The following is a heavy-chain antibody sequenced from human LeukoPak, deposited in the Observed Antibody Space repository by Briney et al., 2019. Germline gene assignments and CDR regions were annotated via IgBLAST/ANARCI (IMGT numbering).Heavy chain of an antibody. J-gene: IGHJ4*02. D-gene: IGHD6-13*01. V-gene: IGHV3-21*01. CDR2: ISSSSSYI. CDR1: GFTFSSYS. Sequence: SGGSLRLSCAASGFTFSSYSMNWVRQAPGKGLEWVSSISSSSSYIYYADSVKGRFTISRDNAKNSLYLQMNSLRAEDTAVYYCAKAAQRGGSGYSSSWYFDYWGQGTLVTVSS. CDR3: AKAAQRGGSGYSSSWYFDY.